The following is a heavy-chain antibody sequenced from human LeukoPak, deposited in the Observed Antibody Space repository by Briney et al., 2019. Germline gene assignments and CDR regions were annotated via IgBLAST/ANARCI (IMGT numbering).Heavy chain of an antibody. CDR1: GFTFSSYA. V-gene: IGHV3-23*01. J-gene: IGHJ4*02. D-gene: IGHD2-21*01. CDR3: AKVKVKSCFDY. Sequence: GGSLRLSCAASGFTFSSYAMSWVREATGKGLEWVSAISGSGGSTYYADSVKGRFTISRDNSKNTLYLQMNSLRAEDTAVYYCAKVKVKSCFDYWGQGTLVTVSS. CDR2: ISGSGGST.